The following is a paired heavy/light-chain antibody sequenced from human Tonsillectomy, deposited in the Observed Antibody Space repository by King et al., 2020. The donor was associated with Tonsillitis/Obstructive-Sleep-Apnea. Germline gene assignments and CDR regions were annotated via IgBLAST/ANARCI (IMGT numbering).Light chain of an antibody. J-gene: IGLJ3*02. CDR1: ALPKQY. CDR3: QSTDSSGTWV. CDR2: KDS. Sequence: SYELTQPPSMSVSPGQTARITCSGDALPKQYVYWYQQKSGQAPVLVIYKDSERPSWIPERFSGSSSGTTVTLTISGVRAEDEGDFYCQSTDSSGTWVFGGGTKLTVL. V-gene: IGLV3-25*02.
Heavy chain of an antibody. CDR3: AGSGHRGGFEY. J-gene: IGHJ4*02. V-gene: IGHV3-48*03. CDR1: GFTFRSFE. D-gene: IGHD3-3*01. CDR2: ISISGSSI. Sequence: EVHLVASGGGLVQPGGSPRLSCVTSGFTFRSFEMHWVRQAPGKGLEWVSQISISGSSINYADSVKGRFTISRDNAKNSLYLQMNSVRVEDTAVYYCAGSGHRGGFEYWGQGTLVTVSS.